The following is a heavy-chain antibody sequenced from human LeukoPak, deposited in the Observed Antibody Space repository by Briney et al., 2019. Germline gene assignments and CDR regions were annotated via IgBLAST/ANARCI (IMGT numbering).Heavy chain of an antibody. CDR2: IKPDGSEK. D-gene: IGHD3-16*01. CDR3: ARFGVPYGVDV. CDR1: GFTFSTYW. V-gene: IGHV3-7*04. J-gene: IGHJ6*02. Sequence: GGSLRLSCAASGFTFSTYWMSWVSQPPGKGLEWVANIKPDGSEKDYVDSLKGRFTISRDNAKNSLYLQVNSLRAEDTAVYYCARFGVPYGVDVWGQGTTVTVSS.